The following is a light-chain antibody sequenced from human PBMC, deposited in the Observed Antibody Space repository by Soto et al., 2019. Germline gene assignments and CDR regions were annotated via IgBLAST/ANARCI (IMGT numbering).Light chain of an antibody. CDR2: TAS. CDR1: QDLIIA. Sequence: DIQMTQYPSSVSASVGDKVTITCRASQDLIIALAWFQQKPGEAPRLLIYTASSLHSGVPSRFSGSGSGTDFTLTISSRQPEDFATYYCQQGHSFPLTFGGGTEVE. J-gene: IGKJ4*01. V-gene: IGKV1-12*01. CDR3: QQGHSFPLT.